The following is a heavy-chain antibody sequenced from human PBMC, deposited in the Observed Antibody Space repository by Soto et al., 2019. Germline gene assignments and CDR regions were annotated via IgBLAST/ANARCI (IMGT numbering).Heavy chain of an antibody. J-gene: IGHJ6*02. D-gene: IGHD2-2*01. CDR3: ARLGDIVVVPAAIRYYYYYGMDV. Sequence: LGESLKISCKGSGYSFTSYWIGWVRQMPGKGLEWMGIIYPGDSDTRYSPSFQGQVTISADKSISTAYLQWSSLKASDTAMYYCARLGDIVVVPAAIRYYYYYGMDVWGQGTTVTVSS. CDR2: IYPGDSDT. CDR1: GYSFTSYW. V-gene: IGHV5-51*01.